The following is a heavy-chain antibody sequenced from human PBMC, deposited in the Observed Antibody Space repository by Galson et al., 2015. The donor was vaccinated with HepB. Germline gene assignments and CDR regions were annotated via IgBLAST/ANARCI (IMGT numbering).Heavy chain of an antibody. CDR3: AKDSYYYYPDRGGYLGREAQHYYYYAMDV. D-gene: IGHD3-22*01. Sequence: SLRLSCAASGFTFSSYGIHWVRQAPGRGLEWVAVISYDGSKKYYGDSVKGRFTISRDNSKSTVYLHMNSLRAEDTAVYYCAKDSYYYYPDRGGYLGREAQHYYYYAMDVWGRGTTVTVSS. CDR1: GFTFSSYG. V-gene: IGHV3-30*18. CDR2: ISYDGSKK. J-gene: IGHJ6*02.